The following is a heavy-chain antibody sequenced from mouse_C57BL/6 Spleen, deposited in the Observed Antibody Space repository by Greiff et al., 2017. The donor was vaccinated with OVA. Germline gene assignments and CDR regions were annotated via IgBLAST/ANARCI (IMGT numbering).Heavy chain of an antibody. D-gene: IGHD6-1*01. Sequence: QVQLQQSGAELVRPGTSVKVSCKASGYAFTNYLIEWVKQRPGQGLEWIGVINPGSGGTNYNEKFKGKATLTADKSSSTAYMQLSSLTSEDSAVYFGARSLPLQDYAMDYWGQGTSVTVSS. J-gene: IGHJ4*01. CDR2: INPGSGGT. CDR3: ARSLPLQDYAMDY. V-gene: IGHV1-54*01. CDR1: GYAFTNYL.